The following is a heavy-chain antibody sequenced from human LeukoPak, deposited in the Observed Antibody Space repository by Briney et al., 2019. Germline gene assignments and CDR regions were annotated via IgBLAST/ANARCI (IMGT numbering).Heavy chain of an antibody. CDR3: AKGAKLYSGSHQLDY. J-gene: IGHJ4*02. D-gene: IGHD1-26*01. V-gene: IGHV3-7*03. Sequence: PGESLRLSCAASGFTFSSYWMSWVRQAPAKGLEWVANIKEDGSEKDYVASVKGRFTISRDNTKNTLYLQMNSLRAEDTAVYYCAKGAKLYSGSHQLDYWGQGTLVTVSS. CDR2: IKEDGSEK. CDR1: GFTFSSYW.